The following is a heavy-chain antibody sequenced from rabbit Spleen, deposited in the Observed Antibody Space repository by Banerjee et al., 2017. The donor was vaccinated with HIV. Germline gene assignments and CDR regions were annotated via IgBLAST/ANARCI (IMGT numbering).Heavy chain of an antibody. J-gene: IGHJ4*01. Sequence: LEESGGGLVQPEGSLTLTCKASGVSFSDKDVMCWVRQAPGKGLEWITCINIATGKSVYASWVSGRFIMSRTSSTTVTLQMTSLTVADTATYFCAGGDGYAYGGYDLWGPGILVTVS. CDR1: GVSFSDKDV. V-gene: IGHV1S45*01. CDR3: AGGDGYAYGGYDL. D-gene: IGHD6-1*01. CDR2: INIATGKS.